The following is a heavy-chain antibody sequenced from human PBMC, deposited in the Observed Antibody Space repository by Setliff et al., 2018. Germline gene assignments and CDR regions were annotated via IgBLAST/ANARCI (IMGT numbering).Heavy chain of an antibody. CDR2: IYWDDVK. Sequence: TLSLTCTVSGASISSGTYYWAWIRQPPGKALEWLALIYWDDVKRYSPFLKNRLTITQDTSKNQVVLTLTNMDPVDTATYYCAHRGGYGADSLYYFDVWGQGTLVTVSS. J-gene: IGHJ4*02. V-gene: IGHV2-5*02. CDR1: GASISSGTYY. D-gene: IGHD3-10*01. CDR3: AHRGGYGADSLYYFDV.